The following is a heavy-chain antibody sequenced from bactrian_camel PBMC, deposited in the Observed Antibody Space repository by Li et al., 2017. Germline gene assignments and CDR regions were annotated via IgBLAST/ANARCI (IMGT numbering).Heavy chain of an antibody. V-gene: IGHV3S6*01. CDR3: AADPSEWLLGERPTYGGTYYSLGCGRGIDFPY. Sequence: HVQLVESGGGSVQPGGSLTLACAVSGFPIDRSCVGWFRQSAGKEREWIASIYRPGGNTFAADSVKGRFTISKDNAKNMLYLQMNSLKPEDTAMYYCAADPSEWLLGERPTYGGTYYSLGCGRGIDFPYWGQGTQVTVS. D-gene: IGHD6*01. CDR2: IYRPGGNT. J-gene: IGHJ4*01. CDR1: GFPIDRSC.